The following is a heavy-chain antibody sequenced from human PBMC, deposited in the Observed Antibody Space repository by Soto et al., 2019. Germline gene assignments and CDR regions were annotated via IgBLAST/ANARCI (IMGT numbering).Heavy chain of an antibody. Sequence: EVQLVESGGGLVQPGGSLRLSCAASGFTVSSSYMGWVRQAPGKGLEWVSSIYSGGNTYYADSVRGRFTISTDNSKDTLYRQMNSLRVDDTAMYYCARHVGCYWYFDLWGRGTLVTVSS. D-gene: IGHD1-26*01. CDR3: ARHVGCYWYFDL. CDR2: IYSGGNT. CDR1: GFTVSSSY. V-gene: IGHV3-66*04. J-gene: IGHJ2*01.